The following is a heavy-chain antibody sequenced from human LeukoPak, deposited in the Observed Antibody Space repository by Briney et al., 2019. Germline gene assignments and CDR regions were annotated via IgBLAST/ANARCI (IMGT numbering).Heavy chain of an antibody. CDR3: ARDMYSTRWYGSFDV. J-gene: IGHJ3*01. D-gene: IGHD6-13*01. Sequence: PSATLSLTCAVSGGSISNYYWSWIRQPPGKGLEWIGYIYDSGSTNYNPSLKSRVIISVDTSKNQFSLKLSSVTAADTAVYYCARDMYSTRWYGSFDVWGQGTMVTVSS. CDR1: GGSISNYY. CDR2: IYDSGST. V-gene: IGHV4-59*01.